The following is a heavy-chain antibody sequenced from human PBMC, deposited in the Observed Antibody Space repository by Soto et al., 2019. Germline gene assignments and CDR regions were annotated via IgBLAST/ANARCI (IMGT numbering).Heavy chain of an antibody. CDR2: IYHGGST. Sequence: SETLSLTCAVSGYSISSGYYWGWLRQPPGKGLEWIGGIYHGGSTYYNPSLNSRVTLSIDMTNNHVSLVLNSVTAADTAVYYCARVGPWVPYYYDSSPYTFENWFDPWGQGTLVTVSS. J-gene: IGHJ5*02. CDR3: ARVGPWVPYYYDSSPYTFENWFDP. D-gene: IGHD3-22*01. CDR1: GYSISSGYY. V-gene: IGHV4-38-2*01.